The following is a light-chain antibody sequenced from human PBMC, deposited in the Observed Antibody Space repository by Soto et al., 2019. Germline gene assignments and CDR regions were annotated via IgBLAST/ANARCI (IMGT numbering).Light chain of an antibody. Sequence: DIVMTQSPLSLPVTPGEPASISCRSSQSLLHSNGYNSLDWYLQKPGQSPQLLIYLGSNRASGVPDRVSGSGSGTDFTLKISRVEAEDVGVYYCMQALQTPAFGGGTKVEIK. J-gene: IGKJ4*01. CDR3: MQALQTPA. CDR2: LGS. V-gene: IGKV2-28*01. CDR1: QSLLHSNGYNS.